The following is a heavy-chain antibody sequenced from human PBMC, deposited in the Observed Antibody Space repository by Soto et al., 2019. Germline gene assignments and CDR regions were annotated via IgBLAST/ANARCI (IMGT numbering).Heavy chain of an antibody. D-gene: IGHD3-22*01. CDR1: GDSISITSHF. V-gene: IGHV4-39*02. CDR2: LYYSGSP. CDR3: ARRPAYDSSGYVQFDP. Sequence: QLQQSGPGLVKPSETLSLTCSVSGDSISITSHFWDWIRQPPGKGLEWIGTLYYSGSPYYNPSLSSRVTISVDTSKNPFSLKLASVTAADTAVYYCARRPAYDSSGYVQFDPWGQGTLVTVLS. J-gene: IGHJ5*02.